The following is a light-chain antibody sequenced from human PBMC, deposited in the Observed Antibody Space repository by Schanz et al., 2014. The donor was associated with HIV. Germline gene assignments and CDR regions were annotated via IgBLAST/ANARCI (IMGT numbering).Light chain of an antibody. Sequence: QSALTQPASVSGSPGQSITISCTGDSSDVGGYDYVSWYQQHPDKAPKLMIYDVSDRPSGVSNRFSGSKSGNTASLTISGLQADDEADYYCSSYTSSSTWVFGGGTKLTVL. CDR2: DVS. V-gene: IGLV2-14*03. CDR3: SSYTSSSTWV. J-gene: IGLJ3*02. CDR1: SSDVGGYDY.